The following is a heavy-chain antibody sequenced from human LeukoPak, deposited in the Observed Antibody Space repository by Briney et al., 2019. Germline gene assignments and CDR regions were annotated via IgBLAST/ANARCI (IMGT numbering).Heavy chain of an antibody. D-gene: IGHD5-24*01. CDR2: IKQDGSKK. V-gene: IGHV3-7*01. J-gene: IGHJ4*02. Sequence: PGGSLRLSCVASGFPFRSYCMTWVRQAPGKGLEWVANIKQDGSKKSYVDSVKGRFTISRDNAKNSLYLQMNSLRAEDTAVYYCAKQGDNSGLDYWGQGTLVTVSS. CDR3: AKQGDNSGLDY. CDR1: GFPFRSYC.